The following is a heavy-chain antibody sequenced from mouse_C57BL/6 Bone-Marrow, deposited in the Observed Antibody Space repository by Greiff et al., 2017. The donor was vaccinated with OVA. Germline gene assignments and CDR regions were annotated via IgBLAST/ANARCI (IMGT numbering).Heavy chain of an antibody. CDR2: IRNKPNGSTT. CDR3: ARYKGRVAVDYFDY. J-gene: IGHJ2*01. Sequence: EVQLVESGGGLVQPGDSLSLSCAASGFTFTNYYMSWVRQPPGKALEWLAFIRNKPNGSTTEYSASVKGWFTISRDNSQSILYLQMNALRAEDSATYYCARYKGRVAVDYFDYWGQGTALTVSS. CDR1: GFTFTNYY. V-gene: IGHV7-3*01. D-gene: IGHD1-1*01.